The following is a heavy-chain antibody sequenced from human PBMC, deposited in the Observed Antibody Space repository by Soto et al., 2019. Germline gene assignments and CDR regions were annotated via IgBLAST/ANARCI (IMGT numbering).Heavy chain of an antibody. Sequence: GGSLRLSCVASGFNFKAYGMHWVRQAPGKGLEWVAVISTDGTNQHHADSVKGRFTISRDNFKNTLYLQMNSLRPEDTAVYFCAVGGGDLSLTPFDYWGQGTLVTVSS. CDR1: GFNFKAYG. CDR3: AVGGGDLSLTPFDY. V-gene: IGHV3-30-3*01. CDR2: ISTDGTNQ. D-gene: IGHD3-16*02. J-gene: IGHJ4*02.